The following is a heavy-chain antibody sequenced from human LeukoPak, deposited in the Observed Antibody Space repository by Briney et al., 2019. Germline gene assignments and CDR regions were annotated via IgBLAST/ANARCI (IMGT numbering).Heavy chain of an antibody. CDR3: ARLPFARYYFDY. Sequence: SEILSLTCTVSGGSISSYYWSWIRQPPGKGLEWIRYIYYSGSTNYNPSLKSRVTISVDTSKNQFSLKLSSVTAADTAVYYCARLPFARYYFDYWGQGTLVTVSS. D-gene: IGHD3-3*01. CDR2: IYYSGST. J-gene: IGHJ4*02. V-gene: IGHV4-59*08. CDR1: GGSISSYY.